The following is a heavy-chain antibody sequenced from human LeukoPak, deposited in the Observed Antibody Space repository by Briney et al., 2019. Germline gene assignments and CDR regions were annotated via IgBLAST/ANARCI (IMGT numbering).Heavy chain of an antibody. D-gene: IGHD5-24*01. J-gene: IGHJ4*02. CDR1: LDSTTSNF. CDR3: EILGGFNPGAY. V-gene: IGHV4-4*02. Sequence: PSETLSLTCTVSLDSTTSNFWSWVRQPPGKGLEWIGEIHRSGSPNYNPSLQSRVTISIDRSRNQIALELSSVTAADTAVYAREILGGFNPGAYWGQGTLVTVSS. CDR2: IHRSGSP.